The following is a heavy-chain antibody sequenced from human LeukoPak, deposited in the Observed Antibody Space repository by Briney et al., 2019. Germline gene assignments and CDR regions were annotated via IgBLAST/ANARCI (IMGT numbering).Heavy chain of an antibody. V-gene: IGHV3-7*01. CDR2: IKQDGSET. CDR3: ARDLRGFDY. CDR1: GFTFSTYW. J-gene: IGHJ4*02. Sequence: PGGSLRLSCAASGFTFSTYWMSWVRQAPGKGLEWVANIKQDGSETNYVDSVKGRFTISRDNAKNSLFLQMNSLRAGDTALYYCARDLRGFDYWGQGTLVTVSS.